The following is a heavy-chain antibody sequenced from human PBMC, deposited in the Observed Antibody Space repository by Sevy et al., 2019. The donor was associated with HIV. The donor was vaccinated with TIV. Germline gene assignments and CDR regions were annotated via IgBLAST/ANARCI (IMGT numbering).Heavy chain of an antibody. CDR1: GYTFVDYY. V-gene: IGHV1-2*06. CDR2: VHPKNGGT. J-gene: IGHJ4*02. Sequence: ASVKVSCKAFGYTFVDYYIYWVRQAPGQGLECLGRVHPKNGGTKYARKFQERVTMTSDPSINTAFMQLTSLRPDDTAVYFCAGLGVAYGDYPSDYWGQGTLVTVSS. D-gene: IGHD4-17*01. CDR3: AGLGVAYGDYPSDY.